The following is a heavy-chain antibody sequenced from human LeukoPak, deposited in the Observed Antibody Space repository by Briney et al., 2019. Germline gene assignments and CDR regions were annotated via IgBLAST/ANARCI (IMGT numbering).Heavy chain of an antibody. CDR1: GYTFTSYS. CDR3: ARASYCSDGSCYSDY. D-gene: IGHD2-15*01. CDR2: MSAYNGNT. V-gene: IGHV1-18*01. Sequence: GASVKVSCKASGYTFTSYSISWVRQAPGQGPEWMGWMSAYNGNTIYAQKVEGRVTMTTDTSTSTAYMELRSLKSDDTAVYYCARASYCSDGSCYSDYWGQGTLVTVSS. J-gene: IGHJ4*02.